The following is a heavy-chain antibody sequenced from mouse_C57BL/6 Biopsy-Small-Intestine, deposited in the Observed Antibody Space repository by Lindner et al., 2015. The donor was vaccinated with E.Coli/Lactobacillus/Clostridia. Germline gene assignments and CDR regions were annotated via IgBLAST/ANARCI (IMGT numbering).Heavy chain of an antibody. CDR3: AREIKSIYYYDALDY. D-gene: IGHD1-1*01. Sequence: VQLQESGAELVRPGASVKLSCTASGFNIKDDYIHWVKQRPEQGLEWIGRIDPANGNTKYAPKFQDKATITADKSSSTAYMQLSSLTSEDSAVYFCAREIKSIYYYDALDYWGQGTTLTVSS. V-gene: IGHV14-3*01. CDR2: IDPANGNT. J-gene: IGHJ2*01. CDR1: GFNIKDDY.